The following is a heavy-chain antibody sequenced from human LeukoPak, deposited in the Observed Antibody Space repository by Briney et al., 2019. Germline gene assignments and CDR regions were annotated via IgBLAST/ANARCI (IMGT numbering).Heavy chain of an antibody. CDR3: AKYAYNWNAPDGFDM. V-gene: IGHV3-30*18. CDR2: ISSDGSRK. Sequence: PGRSLRLSCRASRFSFSDYDMHWVRQAPGTGLEWGAVISSDGSRKHYGDSVKGRFTISRDNSESTLFLQMNSLRTDDTSVYFCAKYAYNWNAPDGFDMWGQGTMVIVSS. CDR1: RFSFSDYD. D-gene: IGHD1-1*01. J-gene: IGHJ3*02.